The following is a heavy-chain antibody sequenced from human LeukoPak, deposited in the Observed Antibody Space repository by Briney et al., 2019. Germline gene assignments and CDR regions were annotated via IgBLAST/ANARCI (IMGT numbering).Heavy chain of an antibody. J-gene: IGHJ5*02. Sequence: ASVKVSCKASGYTFTSYDINWVRQATGQGLEWMGWMNPNSGNTGYAQKFQGRVTITRNTSISTAYMELSSLRSEDTAVYYCARGRRIAAAYWFDPWGQGTLVTVPS. CDR2: MNPNSGNT. V-gene: IGHV1-8*01. CDR3: ARGRRIAAAYWFDP. CDR1: GYTFTSYD. D-gene: IGHD6-13*01.